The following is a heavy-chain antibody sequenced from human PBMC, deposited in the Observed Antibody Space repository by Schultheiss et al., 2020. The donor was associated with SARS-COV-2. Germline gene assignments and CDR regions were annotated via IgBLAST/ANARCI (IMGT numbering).Heavy chain of an antibody. D-gene: IGHD3-22*01. CDR2: IYYSGST. CDR3: AKGPLKIVVVHLDY. Sequence: SETLSLTCTVSGGSISSSSYYWGWIRQPPGKGLEWIGYIYYSGSTYYNPSLKSRVTISVDTSKNQFSLKLSSVTAADTAVYYCAKGPLKIVVVHLDYWGQGTLVTVSS. J-gene: IGHJ4*02. V-gene: IGHV4-31*03. CDR1: GGSISSSSYY.